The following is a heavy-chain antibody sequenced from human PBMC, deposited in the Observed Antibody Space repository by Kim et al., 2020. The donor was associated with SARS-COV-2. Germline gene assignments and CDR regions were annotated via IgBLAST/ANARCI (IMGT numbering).Heavy chain of an antibody. CDR2: ISWNRGSI. CDR3: AKDRPKKSASGTMGSFQ. D-gene: IGHD6-13*01. V-gene: IGHV3-9*01. Sequence: GGSLRLSCAASGFTFDDYAMHWVRQAPGKGLELVSGISWNRGSIDYADSVKGRFTISRDSAKNSLYLQMNSLRAEDTALYYCAKDRPKKSASGTMGSFQ. J-gene: IGHJ1*01. CDR1: GFTFDDYA.